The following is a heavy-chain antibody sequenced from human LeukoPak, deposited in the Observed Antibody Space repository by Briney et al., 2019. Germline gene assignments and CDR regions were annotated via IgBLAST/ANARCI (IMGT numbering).Heavy chain of an antibody. V-gene: IGHV4-39*07. D-gene: IGHD1-7*01. Sequence: SETLSLTCTVSGGSISSSSYYWGWIRQPPGKGLEWIGSIYYSGSTYYNPSLKSRVTMSVDTSKNQFSLKLSSVTAADTAVYYCARSHSYNWNYSGWFDPWGQGTLVTVSS. J-gene: IGHJ5*02. CDR1: GGSISSSSYY. CDR3: ARSHSYNWNYSGWFDP. CDR2: IYYSGST.